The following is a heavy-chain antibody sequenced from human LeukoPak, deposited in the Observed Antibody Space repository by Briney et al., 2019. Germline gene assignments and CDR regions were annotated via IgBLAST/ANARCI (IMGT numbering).Heavy chain of an antibody. CDR1: GGSFSGYY. D-gene: IGHD3-3*01. Sequence: SETLSLTCAVYGGSFSGYYWTWIRQPPGKGLEWIGEINHSRSTNYNPSLKSRVTISIDTSKNQFSLKLSSVTAADTAVYYCASRKPRSGYNYWGRGTLVTVSS. CDR2: INHSRST. J-gene: IGHJ4*02. V-gene: IGHV4-34*01. CDR3: ASRKPRSGYNY.